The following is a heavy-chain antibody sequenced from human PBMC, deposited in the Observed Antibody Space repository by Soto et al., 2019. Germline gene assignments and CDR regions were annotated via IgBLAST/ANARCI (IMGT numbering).Heavy chain of an antibody. Sequence: EVQLVESGGGLVQPGGSLKLSCTVSGDSFSGSAMHWVRQASGKGLEWIGLIRSKTYNYETIYAASVSGRFTISRDDSKSTAYLQMNSLKSDDTAVYYCSRPEALTGTTAYWGQGTLVTVSS. CDR3: SRPEALTGTTAY. V-gene: IGHV3-73*02. CDR1: GDSFSGSA. D-gene: IGHD1-7*01. CDR2: IRSKTYNYET. J-gene: IGHJ1*01.